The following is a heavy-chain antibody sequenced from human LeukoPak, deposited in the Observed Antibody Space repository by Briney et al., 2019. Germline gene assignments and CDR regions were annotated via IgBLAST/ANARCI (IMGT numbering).Heavy chain of an antibody. Sequence: ASVKVSCKASGYTFTSYYMHWVRQAPGQGLEWMGIINPSGGSTSYAQKFQGRVTMTEDTSTDTAYMELSSLRSEDTAVYYCASGSYLGIILDFPFDYWGQGTLVTVSS. CDR3: ASGSYLGIILDFPFDY. J-gene: IGHJ4*02. D-gene: IGHD1-26*01. CDR1: GYTFTSYY. CDR2: INPSGGST. V-gene: IGHV1-46*01.